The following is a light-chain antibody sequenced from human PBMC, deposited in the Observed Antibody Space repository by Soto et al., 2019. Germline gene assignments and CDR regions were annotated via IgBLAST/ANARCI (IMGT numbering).Light chain of an antibody. V-gene: IGLV2-23*02. J-gene: IGLJ1*01. Sequence: QSGLTQPASVSGSPGQSITISCTGTSSDVGSYNLVSWYQQHPGKAPKLMIYEVSKRPSGVSNRFSGSKSGNTASLTISGLQAEDEADYYCCSYAGSSTHYVFGTGTRSPS. CDR1: SSDVGSYNL. CDR3: CSYAGSSTHYV. CDR2: EVS.